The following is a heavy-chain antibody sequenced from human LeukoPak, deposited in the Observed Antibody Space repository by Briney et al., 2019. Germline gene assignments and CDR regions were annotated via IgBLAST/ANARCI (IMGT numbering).Heavy chain of an antibody. CDR2: TSSDGRNK. CDR1: GFIFDSYV. V-gene: IGHV3-30*03. J-gene: IGHJ6*02. D-gene: IGHD3-10*01. CDR3: ARDLTPVIRGVIKIHYYYGMDV. Sequence: QTGGSLRLSCSASGFIFDSYVMHGVRAAPGGGLEWVAITSSDGRNKYQIEYVKARFSITRDDSKNTVYLQMNSLRPENTAVYYCARDLTPVIRGVIKIHYYYGMDVWGQGTTVTVSS.